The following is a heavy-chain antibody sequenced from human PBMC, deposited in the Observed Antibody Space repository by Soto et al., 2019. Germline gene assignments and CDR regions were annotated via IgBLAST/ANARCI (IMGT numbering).Heavy chain of an antibody. CDR1: GFTVDDYA. J-gene: IGHJ4*02. D-gene: IGHD4-17*01. CDR3: AKDMKWGGMTTIHYFDS. Sequence: GGSLRLSCVASGFTVDDYAVHWVPQTPGKGLEWVSGISANGDNVDYADSIKGRFTISRDNAKNSLFLQMNSLRPEDTALYYCAKDMKWGGMTTIHYFDSWGQGT. CDR2: ISANGDNV. V-gene: IGHV3-9*01.